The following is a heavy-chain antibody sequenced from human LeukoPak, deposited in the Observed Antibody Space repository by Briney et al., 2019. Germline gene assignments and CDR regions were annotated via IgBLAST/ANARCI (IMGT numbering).Heavy chain of an antibody. Sequence: PGRSLRLSCAASGFTFRSYGMHWVRQAPGKGLEWVAVIWYDGSNKYYADSVKGRFTVSRDNSKNTLYLQMNSLRAEDTAVYYCATAVASSSGWYADYWAREPWSPSPQ. V-gene: IGHV3-33*01. CDR1: GFTFRSYG. CDR2: IWYDGSNK. D-gene: IGHD6-19*01. J-gene: IGHJ4*02. CDR3: ATAVASSSGWYADY.